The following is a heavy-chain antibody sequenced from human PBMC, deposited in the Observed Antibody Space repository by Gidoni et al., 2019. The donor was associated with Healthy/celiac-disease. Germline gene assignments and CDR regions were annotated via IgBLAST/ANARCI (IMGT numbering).Heavy chain of an antibody. CDR3: ARGRYGDYVDY. V-gene: IGHV4-34*01. Sequence: QVQLQQWGAGLLKPSETLSLTFAVYGGSFSGYYWSWIRQPPGKGLEWIGEINHSGSTNYNPSLKRRVTISVDTSKNQFSLKLSSVTAADTAVYYCARGRYGDYVDYWGQGTLVTVSS. D-gene: IGHD4-17*01. CDR1: GGSFSGYY. J-gene: IGHJ4*02. CDR2: INHSGST.